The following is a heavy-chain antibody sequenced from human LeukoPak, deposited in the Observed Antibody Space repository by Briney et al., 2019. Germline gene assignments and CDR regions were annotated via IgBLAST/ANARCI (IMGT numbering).Heavy chain of an antibody. Sequence: PSETLSLTCTVSGGSISSYYWSWIRQPPGKGLEWIGYIYISGSTNYNPSLKSRVTKSVDTSKNQFSLKLNSVTAADTAVYYCARQTNYDSPEYIWGQGTLVTVSS. D-gene: IGHD3-22*01. V-gene: IGHV4-4*09. J-gene: IGHJ4*02. CDR2: IYISGST. CDR1: GGSISSYY. CDR3: ARQTNYDSPEYI.